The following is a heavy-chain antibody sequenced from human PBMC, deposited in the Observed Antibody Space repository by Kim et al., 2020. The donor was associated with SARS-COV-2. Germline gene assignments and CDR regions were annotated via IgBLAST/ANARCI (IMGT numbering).Heavy chain of an antibody. V-gene: IGHV4-39*01. Sequence: SETLSLTCTVSGGSISSSSYHWGWIRQPPGKGLEWIGSIYYSGSTYYNPSLKSRVTISVDTSKNQFSLKLSSVTAADTAVYYCARKMYYYDSRGSIQVAPDYWGQGTLVTVSS. CDR3: ARKMYYYDSRGSIQVAPDY. CDR2: IYYSGST. J-gene: IGHJ4*02. D-gene: IGHD3-22*01. CDR1: GGSISSSSYH.